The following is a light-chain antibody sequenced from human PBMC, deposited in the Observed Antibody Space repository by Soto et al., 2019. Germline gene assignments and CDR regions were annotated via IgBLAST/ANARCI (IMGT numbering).Light chain of an antibody. Sequence: DIVMTQSPDSLGVSLGERATISCKSSQSVLLISNNRHYLAWYQQRPGQPPKLLISWAYTRESGVPDRFSGSGSGTDFTLTISSLQAEDVAVYYCQQSYSAPRTFGQGTKVEIK. J-gene: IGKJ1*01. CDR1: QSVLLISNNRHY. V-gene: IGKV4-1*01. CDR3: QQSYSAPRT. CDR2: WAY.